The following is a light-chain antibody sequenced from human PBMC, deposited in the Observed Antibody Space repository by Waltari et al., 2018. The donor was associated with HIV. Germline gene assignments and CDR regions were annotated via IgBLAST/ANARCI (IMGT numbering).Light chain of an antibody. V-gene: IGLV2-14*01. J-gene: IGLJ1*01. CDR1: SSDVGGYNY. Sequence: QSALTQPASVSGSPGQSITISCTGTSSDVGGYNYVSWYQQQPGKDPKLMIYEFSNRPAGVSNRFSGSKSGNTASLTISGLQAEDEADYYCSSYTSSSTGVFGTGTKVTVL. CDR2: EFS. CDR3: SSYTSSSTGV.